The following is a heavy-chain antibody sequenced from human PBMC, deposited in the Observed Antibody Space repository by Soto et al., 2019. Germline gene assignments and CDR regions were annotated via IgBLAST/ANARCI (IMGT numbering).Heavy chain of an antibody. CDR3: ARPTTDSLYFDY. V-gene: IGHV5-51*01. Sequence: GESLKISCKVSGYSFTNYWIGWVRQLPGKGLEWMGTIYPGDSDTKYSQSFRGQVTISADNSISTAYLQWSSLKASDTAVYYCARPTTDSLYFDYWGQGTLVTVSS. J-gene: IGHJ4*02. CDR2: IYPGDSDT. CDR1: GYSFTNYW. D-gene: IGHD5-12*01.